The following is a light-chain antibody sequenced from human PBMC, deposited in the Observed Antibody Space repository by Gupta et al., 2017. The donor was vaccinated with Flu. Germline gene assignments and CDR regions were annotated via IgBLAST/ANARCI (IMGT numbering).Light chain of an antibody. J-gene: IGKJ2*01. Sequence: EIVMTQSPATLSVPPEERTTLSRRASQSVSSDLAWYQQKPGQAPRLLIYGVSTRSTGMPARFSGSGSGTEFTLTISRLQSEDFAIYSCLQDNNWPTTFGQGTKMEIK. CDR3: LQDNNWPTT. CDR1: QSVSSD. V-gene: IGKV3-15*01. CDR2: GVS.